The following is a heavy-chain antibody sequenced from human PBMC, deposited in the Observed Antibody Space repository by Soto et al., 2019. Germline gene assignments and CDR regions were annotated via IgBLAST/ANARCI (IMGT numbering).Heavy chain of an antibody. V-gene: IGHV1-8*01. D-gene: IGHD4-17*01. CDR3: ARGGSGDYPYYYYYYMDV. CDR1: GYTFTSYD. J-gene: IGHJ6*03. CDR2: MNPNSGNT. Sequence: GASVKVSCKASGYTFTSYDINWVRQATGQGLEWMGWMNPNSGNTGYAQKFQGRVTMTRNTSISTAYMELSSLRSEDTAVYYCARGGSGDYPYYYYYYMDVWGKGTTVTVSS.